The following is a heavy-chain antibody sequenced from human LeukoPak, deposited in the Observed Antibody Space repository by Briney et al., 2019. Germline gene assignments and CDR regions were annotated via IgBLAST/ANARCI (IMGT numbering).Heavy chain of an antibody. D-gene: IGHD6-19*01. V-gene: IGHV1-2*02. CDR3: ARVHDSSGWEYFQH. Sequence: ASVKVSCKASGYTFTGYYMHWVRQAPGQGLEWMGWINPNSGGTNYAQKFQGRVTMTRDTSISTAYMELSRLRSDDTAVYYCARVHDSSGWEYFQHWGQGTLVTVSS. J-gene: IGHJ1*01. CDR2: INPNSGGT. CDR1: GYTFTGYY.